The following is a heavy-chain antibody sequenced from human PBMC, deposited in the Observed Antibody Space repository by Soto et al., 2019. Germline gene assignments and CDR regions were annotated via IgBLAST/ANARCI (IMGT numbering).Heavy chain of an antibody. J-gene: IGHJ4*02. D-gene: IGHD3-22*01. CDR3: ARGAEKDYYDSSGYWFY. Sequence: ASVKVSCKASGYTFTSYYMHWVRQAPGQGHEWMGIIKPSGGSTSYAQKFQGRVTMTRDTSTRTFYMELSSLRSEDTAVYYCARGAEKDYYDSSGYWFYWGQGTLVTGSS. V-gene: IGHV1-46*01. CDR1: GYTFTSYY. CDR2: IKPSGGST.